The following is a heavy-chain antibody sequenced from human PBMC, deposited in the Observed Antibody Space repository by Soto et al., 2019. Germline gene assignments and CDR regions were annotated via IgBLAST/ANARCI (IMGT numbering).Heavy chain of an antibody. Sequence: LSLTCTVSGGSISSSSYYWGWIRQPPGKGLEWIGSIYYSGSTYYNPSLKSRVTISVDTSKNQFSLKLSSVTAADTAVYYCARRPLRFLEWFDAFDIWGQGTMVTVSS. D-gene: IGHD3-3*01. CDR2: IYYSGST. CDR3: ARRPLRFLEWFDAFDI. V-gene: IGHV4-39*01. J-gene: IGHJ3*02. CDR1: GGSISSSSYY.